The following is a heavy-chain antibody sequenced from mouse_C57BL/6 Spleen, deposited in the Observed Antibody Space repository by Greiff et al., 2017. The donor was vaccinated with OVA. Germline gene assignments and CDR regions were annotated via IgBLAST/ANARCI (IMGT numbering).Heavy chain of an antibody. J-gene: IGHJ2*01. V-gene: IGHV1-50*01. D-gene: IGHD3-2*02. CDR1: GYTFTSYW. CDR3: ARGGIYSQA. CDR2: IDPSDSYT. Sequence: QVQLKQPGAELVKPGASVKLSCKASGYTFTSYWMQWVKQRPGQGLEWIGEIDPSDSYTNYNHKFKRKATLTVDTSSSTAYRKLSRLTSEDSAVYYCARGGIYSQAWGQGTTLTVSS.